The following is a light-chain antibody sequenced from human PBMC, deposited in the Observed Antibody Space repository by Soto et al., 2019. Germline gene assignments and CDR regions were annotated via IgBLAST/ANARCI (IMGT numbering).Light chain of an antibody. J-gene: IGLJ2*01. CDR1: SSDVGGYNY. Sequence: QSALTQPASVSGSPGQSITISCTGTSSDVGGYNYVSWYQQHPGKAPKLMIYDVSNRPSGVSNRFSGSKSVNTASLTISRLQAEDEADYYCSSYTSSSPVVFGGGTKLTVL. CDR3: SSYTSSSPVV. V-gene: IGLV2-14*01. CDR2: DVS.